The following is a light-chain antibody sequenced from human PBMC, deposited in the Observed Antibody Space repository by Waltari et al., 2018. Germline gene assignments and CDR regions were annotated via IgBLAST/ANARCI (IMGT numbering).Light chain of an antibody. J-gene: IGKJ1*01. CDR3: QQYNSWPWT. V-gene: IGKV1-5*03. CDR1: QSIGTW. Sequence: DIQMTQSPSSLSASVGDRVTITCRASQSIGTWLAWYQQKPGQAPKLLIDKAAGLKSGVPSRFSGSGSGTEFTLAISSLQPDDSATYYCQQYNSWPWTFGQGTKVEIK. CDR2: KAA.